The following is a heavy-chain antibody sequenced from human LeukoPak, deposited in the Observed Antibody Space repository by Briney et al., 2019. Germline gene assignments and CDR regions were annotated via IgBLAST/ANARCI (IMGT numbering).Heavy chain of an antibody. CDR1: GFTFNNYW. CDR3: ARDRPQQWLVRGQRGYYYYMDV. V-gene: IGHV3-7*01. J-gene: IGHJ6*03. Sequence: GGSLRLSCAASGFTFNNYWMTWVRQAPGMGLEWVANIKQDGSEKYYVDSVKGRFTISRDIAKNSLYLQMNSLRAEDTAVYYCARDRPQQWLVRGQRGYYYYMDVWGKGTTVTISS. CDR2: IKQDGSEK. D-gene: IGHD6-19*01.